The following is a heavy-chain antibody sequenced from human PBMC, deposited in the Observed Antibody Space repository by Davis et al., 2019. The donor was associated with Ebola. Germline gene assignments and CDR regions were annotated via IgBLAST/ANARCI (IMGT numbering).Heavy chain of an antibody. D-gene: IGHD2-2*01. CDR2: IWYDGSNK. J-gene: IGHJ6*02. CDR1: GFTFSSYA. CDR3: ARGRESCSEYQLLCDYYYYGMDV. V-gene: IGHV3-33*08. Sequence: GGSLRLSCAASGFTFSSYAMHWVRQAPGKGLEWVAVIWYDGSNKYYADSVKGRFTISRDNSKNTLYLQMNSLRAEDTAVYYCARGRESCSEYQLLCDYYYYGMDVWGQGTTVTVSS.